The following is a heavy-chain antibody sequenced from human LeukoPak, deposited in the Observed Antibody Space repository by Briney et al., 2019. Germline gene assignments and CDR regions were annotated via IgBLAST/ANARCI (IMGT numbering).Heavy chain of an antibody. J-gene: IGHJ4*02. CDR2: ISYDGSNK. D-gene: IGHD1-26*01. V-gene: IGHV3-30*09. CDR3: ARVDWEGSGSYYFDY. Sequence: GGFLRLSCAASGFTFSNYAIHWVRQAPGKGLEWVAVISYDGSNKYYADSVKGRFAISRDNSKNTLFLQMNNLRAEDTAVYYCARVDWEGSGSYYFDYWGQGTLVTVSS. CDR1: GFTFSNYA.